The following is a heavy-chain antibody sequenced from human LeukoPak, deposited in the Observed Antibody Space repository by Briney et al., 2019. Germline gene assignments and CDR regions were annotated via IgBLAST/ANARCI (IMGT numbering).Heavy chain of an antibody. D-gene: IGHD2-2*02. V-gene: IGHV1-69*01. CDR1: GGTFSSYA. Sequence: SVKVSRKASGGTFSSYAISWVRQAPGQGLEWMGGIIPIFGTANYAQKFQGRVTITADESTSTAYMELSSLRSEDTAVYYCARASRYCSSTSCYTLGYFQHWGQGTLVTVSS. CDR2: IIPIFGTA. J-gene: IGHJ1*01. CDR3: ARASRYCSSTSCYTLGYFQH.